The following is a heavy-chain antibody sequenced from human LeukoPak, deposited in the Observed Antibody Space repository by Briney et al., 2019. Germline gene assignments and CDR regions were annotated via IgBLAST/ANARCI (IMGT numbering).Heavy chain of an antibody. CDR2: ISSSSSYI. Sequence: GSLRLSCAASGFTFSSYSMNWVRQAPGKGLEWVSSISSSSSYIYYADSVKGRFAISRDNAKNSLYLQMNSLRAEDTAVYYCARDVGGVYYDSSGYYYPFDYWGQGTLVTVSS. V-gene: IGHV3-21*01. J-gene: IGHJ4*02. D-gene: IGHD3-22*01. CDR3: ARDVGGVYYDSSGYYYPFDY. CDR1: GFTFSSYS.